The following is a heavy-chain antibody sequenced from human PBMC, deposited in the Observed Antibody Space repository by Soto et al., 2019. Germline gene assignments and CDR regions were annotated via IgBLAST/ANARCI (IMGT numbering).Heavy chain of an antibody. V-gene: IGHV4-4*02. J-gene: IGHJ6*02. CDR2: ICHSGTA. CDR3: ARRRITTYGVVITGYGMDV. Sequence: QVQLQESGPGLVKPSGALSLTCAVSGGSISNNNCWNWFIVPPGKGLEWFVAICHSGTATYNPSLKRRGPISVNKANNHFPLTLNSVTAADTAVYYCARRRITTYGVVITGYGMDVWGQVTTVAVSS. D-gene: IGHD3-3*01. CDR1: GGSISNNNC.